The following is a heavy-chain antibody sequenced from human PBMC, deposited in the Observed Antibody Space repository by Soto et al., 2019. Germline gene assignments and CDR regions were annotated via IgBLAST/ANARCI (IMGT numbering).Heavy chain of an antibody. V-gene: IGHV1-46*01. D-gene: IGHD6-13*01. J-gene: IGHJ4*02. Sequence: ASSKIPCWAAAYSFTSYYMHWWRQPAPQEGQWRGILITSDGSTRYAQKFQGRVTMTKDTSTSTVYMELSSLRSEDTAVYYCARANFGIAAAGTLDYWGQGTMVTVSS. CDR3: ARANFGIAAAGTLDY. CDR1: AYSFTSYY. CDR2: LITSDGST.